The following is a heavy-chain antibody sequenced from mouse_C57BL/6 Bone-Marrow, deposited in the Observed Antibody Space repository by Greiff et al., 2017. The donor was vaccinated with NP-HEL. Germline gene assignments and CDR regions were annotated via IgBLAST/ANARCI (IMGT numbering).Heavy chain of an antibody. CDR1: GFTFSDYY. J-gene: IGHJ3*01. Sequence: EVQLVESEGGLVQPGSSMKLSCTASGFTFSDYYMAWVRQVPEKGLEWVANINYDGSSTYYLDSLKSRFIISRDNAKNILYLQMSSLKSEDTATYYCARDGYYYGSSFFAYWGQGTLVTVSA. D-gene: IGHD1-1*01. CDR3: ARDGYYYGSSFFAY. CDR2: INYDGSST. V-gene: IGHV5-16*01.